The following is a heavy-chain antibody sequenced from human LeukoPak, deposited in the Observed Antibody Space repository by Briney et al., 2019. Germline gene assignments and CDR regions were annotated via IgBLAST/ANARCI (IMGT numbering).Heavy chain of an antibody. Sequence: GGSLRLSCAASGFSFDTYAMHWVRQAPGQGLEWVALIWHDGSHKFYSNSVRGQFTISRDNSKNTVYLQMNNLRPDDTAVYYCAREIFGSGSYPAFWGQGTLVTVSS. J-gene: IGHJ4*02. CDR3: AREIFGSGSYPAF. D-gene: IGHD3-10*01. V-gene: IGHV3-33*01. CDR1: GFSFDTYA. CDR2: IWHDGSHK.